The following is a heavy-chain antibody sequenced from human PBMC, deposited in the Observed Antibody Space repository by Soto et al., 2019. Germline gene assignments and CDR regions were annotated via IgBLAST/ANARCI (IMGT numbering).Heavy chain of an antibody. CDR2: IIPIFGTA. CDR1: GYTFTHHY. J-gene: IGHJ4*02. V-gene: IGHV1-69*13. Sequence: GASVKVSCKASGYTFTHHYIHWVRQAPGQGLDWVGGIIPIFGTANYAQKFQGRVTITADESTSTAYMELSSLRSEDTAVYYCASELRPPWLDYWGQGTQVTVSS. CDR3: ASELRPPWLDY.